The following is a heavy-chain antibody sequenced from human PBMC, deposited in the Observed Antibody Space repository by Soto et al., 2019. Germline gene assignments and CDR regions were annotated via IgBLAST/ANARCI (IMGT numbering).Heavy chain of an antibody. CDR2: INAGNGNT. V-gene: IGHV1-3*01. CDR1: GYTFTSYA. J-gene: IGHJ5*02. CDR3: AKAAVVVMTRGWFDP. D-gene: IGHD3-22*01. Sequence: QVQLVQSGAEVKKPGASVKVSCKASGYTFTSYAMHWVRQAPGQRLEWMGWINAGNGNTKYSQKFQGRVTITRDTSASKAYMELSSLRSEGTAVYYCAKAAVVVMTRGWFDPWGQGTLVTVSS.